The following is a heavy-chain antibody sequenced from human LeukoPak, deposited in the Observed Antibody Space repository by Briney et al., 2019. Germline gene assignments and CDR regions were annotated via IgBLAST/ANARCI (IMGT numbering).Heavy chain of an antibody. CDR3: ARAKRGYSFPSPNYYYYYMDV. J-gene: IGHJ6*03. Sequence: ASVKVSCKASGYTFTSYGISWVRQAPGQGLEWMGGIIPIFGTANYAQKFQGRVTITADESTSTAYMELSSLRSEDTAVYYCARAKRGYSFPSPNYYYYYMDVWGKGTTVTVSS. CDR1: GYTFTSYG. D-gene: IGHD3-22*01. V-gene: IGHV1-69*13. CDR2: IIPIFGTA.